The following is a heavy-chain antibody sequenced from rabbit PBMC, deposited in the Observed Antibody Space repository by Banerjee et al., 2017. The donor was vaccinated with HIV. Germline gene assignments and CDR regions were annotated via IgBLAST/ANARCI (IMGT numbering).Heavy chain of an antibody. J-gene: IGHJ4*01. Sequence: QQQLVESGGGLVQPGGSLKLSCKASGFDFSSYGVSWVRQAPGKGLEWIACIDAGSSGSTYYASWAKGRLTISKTSSTTVTLQMTSLTAADTATYFCARKGNAGDAGYGFKLRGPGTLVTVS. CDR3: ARKGNAGDAGYGFKL. CDR2: IDAGSSGST. CDR1: GFDFSSYG. V-gene: IGHV1S45*01. D-gene: IGHD4-2*01.